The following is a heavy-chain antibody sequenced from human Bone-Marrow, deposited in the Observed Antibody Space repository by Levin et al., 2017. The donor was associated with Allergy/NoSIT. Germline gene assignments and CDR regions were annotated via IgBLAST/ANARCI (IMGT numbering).Heavy chain of an antibody. J-gene: IGHJ4*02. CDR1: GFTFSNSW. Sequence: GESLKISCAVSGFTFSNSWMNWVRQVPGKGLEWVSRINGDGSSTSYADSVKGRFTISRDNAKNTLYLQMNSLRAEDTAVYYCARDSLLSIVGATFDYWGQGTLVTVSS. D-gene: IGHD1-26*01. CDR2: INGDGSST. CDR3: ARDSLLSIVGATFDY. V-gene: IGHV3-74*01.